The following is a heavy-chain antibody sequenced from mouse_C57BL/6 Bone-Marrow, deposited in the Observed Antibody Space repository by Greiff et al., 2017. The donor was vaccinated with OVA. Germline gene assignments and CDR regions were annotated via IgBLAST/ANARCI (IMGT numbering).Heavy chain of an antibody. CDR2: LYPGSGNT. CDR1: GYSFTSYY. J-gene: IGHJ2*01. CDR3: ARTGTLDY. Sequence: QVQLQQSGPELVKPGASVQISCKASGYSFTSYYIHWVKQRPGQGLEWIGWLYPGSGNTKYNEKFKGKATLTADTSSSTAYMQLSSLTSEDSAVYYCARTGTLDYWGQGTTLTVSS. V-gene: IGHV1-66*01. D-gene: IGHD4-1*01.